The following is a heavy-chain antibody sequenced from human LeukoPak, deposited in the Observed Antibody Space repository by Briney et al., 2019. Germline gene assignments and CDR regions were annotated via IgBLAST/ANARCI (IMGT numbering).Heavy chain of an antibody. CDR1: GFTFSNYG. D-gene: IGHD3-10*01. J-gene: IGHJ4*02. Sequence: GGSLRLSCAASGFTFSNYGMNWVRQAPGKGLEWLSGISPRGGGTYYADSVKGRFTISRDNAKNSLYLQMNSLRAEDTAVYYCARATYYYGSGSDYWGQGTLVTVSS. V-gene: IGHV3-21*01. CDR2: ISPRGGGT. CDR3: ARATYYYGSGSDY.